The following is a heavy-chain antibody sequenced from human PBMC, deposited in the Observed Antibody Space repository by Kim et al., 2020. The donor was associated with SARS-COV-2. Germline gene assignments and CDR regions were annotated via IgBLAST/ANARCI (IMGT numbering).Heavy chain of an antibody. V-gene: IGHV1-24*01. Sequence: TIYAQKFQGRVTMTEDTSTDTAYMELSSLRSEDTAVYYCATVAYYYGMDVWGQGTTVTVSS. J-gene: IGHJ6*02. CDR2: T. CDR3: ATVAYYYGMDV.